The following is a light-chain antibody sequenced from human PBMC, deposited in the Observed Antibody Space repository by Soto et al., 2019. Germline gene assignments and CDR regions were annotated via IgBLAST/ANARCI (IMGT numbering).Light chain of an antibody. V-gene: IGLV3-25*02. CDR2: KDI. J-gene: IGLJ2*01. CDR1: ALPKHY. CDR3: QLADSSGTPV. Sequence: SYELTQPPSVSVSPGQKARITCSGDALPKHYAYWYQQKPGQAPVLLIYKDIERPSGIPERFSGSSSGTTTVTLTISGVQADDEADYYCQLADSSGTPVFGGGTKLTVL.